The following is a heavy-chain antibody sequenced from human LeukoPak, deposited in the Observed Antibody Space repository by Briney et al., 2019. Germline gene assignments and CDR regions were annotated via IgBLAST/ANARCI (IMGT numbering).Heavy chain of an antibody. Sequence: GGSLRLSCAASGFTVSSNYMSWVRQAPGKGLEWVSVIYSGGSTYYADSVKGRFTISRDNSKNTLYLQMNSLRAEDTAVYYCAHLKYYYDSGTYGAQEPLVTVP. CDR2: IYSGGST. V-gene: IGHV3-66*01. D-gene: IGHD3-22*01. CDR3: AHLKYYYDSGTY. J-gene: IGHJ4*02. CDR1: GFTVSSNY.